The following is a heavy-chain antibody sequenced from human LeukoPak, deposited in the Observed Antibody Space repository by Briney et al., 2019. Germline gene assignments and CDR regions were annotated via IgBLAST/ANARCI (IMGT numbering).Heavy chain of an antibody. CDR1: GFIFRDSY. CDR3: DTSEDFWSSYTIDF. D-gene: IGHD3-3*01. Sequence: GGSLRLSCSASGFIFRDSYMRWGRHAPGKCLELISYISGSSSTVYYRDSFKCRFTISSDNAKNTLSLQMDRLTLEDPDVYYCDTSEDFWSSYTIDFWGRGNLVTVSS. V-gene: IGHV3-11*04. J-gene: IGHJ4*02. CDR2: ISGSSSTV.